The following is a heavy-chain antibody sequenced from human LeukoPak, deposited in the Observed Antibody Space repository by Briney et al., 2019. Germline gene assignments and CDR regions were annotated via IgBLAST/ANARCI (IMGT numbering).Heavy chain of an antibody. CDR3: ARGPIDYGGNKIRRYYFDY. Sequence: PSETLSLTCTVSGGSISSYYWSWIRQPPGKGLEWIGYIYYSGSTNYNPSLKSRVTISVDTSKNQFSLKLSSVTAADTAVYYRARGPIDYGGNKIRRYYFDYWGQGTLVTVSS. CDR1: GGSISSYY. V-gene: IGHV4-59*01. D-gene: IGHD4-23*01. J-gene: IGHJ4*02. CDR2: IYYSGST.